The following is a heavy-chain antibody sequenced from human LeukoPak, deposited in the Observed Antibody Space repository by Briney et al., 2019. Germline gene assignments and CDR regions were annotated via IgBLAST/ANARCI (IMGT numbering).Heavy chain of an antibody. D-gene: IGHD3-10*01. Sequence: EGSLRLSCAASGFTFSSYGMHWVRQAPGKGLEWVAVIWYDGSNKYYADSVKGRFTISRDNSKNTLYLQMNSLRAEDTAVYYCARGVPQWFGESPPLGYWGQGTLVTVSS. V-gene: IGHV3-33*01. J-gene: IGHJ4*02. CDR2: IWYDGSNK. CDR1: GFTFSSYG. CDR3: ARGVPQWFGESPPLGY.